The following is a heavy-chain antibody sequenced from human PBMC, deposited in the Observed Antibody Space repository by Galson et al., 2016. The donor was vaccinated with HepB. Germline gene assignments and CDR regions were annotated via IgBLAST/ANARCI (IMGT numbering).Heavy chain of an antibody. D-gene: IGHD5-12*01. V-gene: IGHV1-2*06. CDR1: GYTFTDYY. J-gene: IGHJ4*02. CDR2: INPKSGGT. CDR3: ARNKWDASTVATIYAY. Sequence: SVKVSCKASGYTFTDYYLHWVRQAPGQGPEWMGRINPKSGGTNYAEKFQGRVTMTSDTSIGTAYMELSRLRSGDTAVYYCARNKWDASTVATIYAYWGQGALVTVSS.